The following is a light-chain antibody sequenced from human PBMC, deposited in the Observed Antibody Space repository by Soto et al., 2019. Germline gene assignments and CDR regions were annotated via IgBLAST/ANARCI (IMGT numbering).Light chain of an antibody. CDR1: NIGNKR. CDR2: YDS. J-gene: IGLJ1*01. CDR3: QVWDIMTDNYV. Sequence: SYELTQSPSVSVAPEKTATITSGGNNIGNKRVHWYRKKPGQAPVLLISYDSDRPSGIPERFSGSNSGNTATLTISRVEAGDEADYYCQVWDIMTDNYVFGSGTKLTVL. V-gene: IGLV3-21*04.